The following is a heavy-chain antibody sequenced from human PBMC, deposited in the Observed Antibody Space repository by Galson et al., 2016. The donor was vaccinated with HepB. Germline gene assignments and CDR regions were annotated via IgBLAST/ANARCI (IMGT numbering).Heavy chain of an antibody. CDR2: VYVSGLT. D-gene: IGHD1-14*01. J-gene: IGHJ4*02. Sequence: TLSLTCSVSGDSISSGGYYWSWIRQHPGKGLEWIGFVYVSGLTNYNPSLKSRLSMSVDTSKNQFSLNLSSVTAADTAIYYCARDYPGSHYFDYWGQGILVTVSS. CDR3: ARDYPGSHYFDY. CDR1: GDSISSGGYY. V-gene: IGHV4-31*03.